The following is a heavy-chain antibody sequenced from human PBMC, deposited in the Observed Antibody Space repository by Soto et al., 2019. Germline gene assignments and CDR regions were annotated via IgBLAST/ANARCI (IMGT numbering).Heavy chain of an antibody. V-gene: IGHV1-69*13. CDR1: GGTFSSYA. J-gene: IGHJ4*02. Sequence: SVKVSCKASGGTFSSYAISWVRQAPGQGLEWMGGIIPIFGTANYAQKSQGRVTITADESTSTAYMELSSLRSEDTAVYYCAREGLALYYYDSSGYFDYWGQGTLVTVSS. D-gene: IGHD3-22*01. CDR3: AREGLALYYYDSSGYFDY. CDR2: IIPIFGTA.